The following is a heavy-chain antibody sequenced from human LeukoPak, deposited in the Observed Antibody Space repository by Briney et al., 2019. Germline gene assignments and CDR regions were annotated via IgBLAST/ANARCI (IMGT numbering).Heavy chain of an antibody. J-gene: IGHJ5*02. CDR2: ISGSGGST. D-gene: IGHD4-17*01. CDR3: AKDWATVTTGT. V-gene: IGHV3-23*01. CDR1: GFTFDDYA. Sequence: PGGSLRLSCAASGFTFDDYAIHWVRQAPGKGLEWVSAISGSGGSTYYADSVKGRVTISTDNSTNTLNLQMNSLRAEDTAVYYCAKDWATVTTGTWGQGTLVTVSS.